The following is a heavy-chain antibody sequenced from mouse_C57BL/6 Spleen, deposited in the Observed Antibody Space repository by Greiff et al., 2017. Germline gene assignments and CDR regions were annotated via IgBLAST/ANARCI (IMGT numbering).Heavy chain of an antibody. CDR3: ARDTGTGGNFDY. CDR1: GYSITSGYY. V-gene: IGHV3-6*01. Sequence: EESGPGLVKPSQSLSLTCSVTGYSITSGYYWNWIRQFPGNKLEWMGYISYDGSNNYNPSLKNRISITRDTSKNQFFLKLNSVTTEDTATYYCARDTGTGGNFDYWGQGTTLTVSS. J-gene: IGHJ2*01. D-gene: IGHD4-1*01. CDR2: ISYDGSN.